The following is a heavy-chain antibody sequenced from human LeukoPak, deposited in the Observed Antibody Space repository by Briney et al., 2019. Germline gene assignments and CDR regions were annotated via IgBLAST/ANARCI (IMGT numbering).Heavy chain of an antibody. CDR3: ARAAFGGSYRKPDY. D-gene: IGHD1-26*01. J-gene: IGHJ4*02. CDR2: IKQDGSEK. CDR1: GFTFSSYW. V-gene: IGHV3-7*01. Sequence: GGSLRLSCAASGFTFSSYWMSWVRQAPGKGLEWVANIKQDGSEKYYVDSVKGRFTISRDNAKNSLYLQMNSLRAEDTAVYYCARAAFGGSYRKPDYWGRGTLVTVSS.